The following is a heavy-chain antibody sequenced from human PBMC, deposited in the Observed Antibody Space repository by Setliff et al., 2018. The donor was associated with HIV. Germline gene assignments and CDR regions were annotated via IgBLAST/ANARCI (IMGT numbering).Heavy chain of an antibody. CDR2: ISYIGYT. Sequence: SETLSLTCTVSGDSINSGGYHWTWIRQHPGKGLEWIGYISYIGYTYYNPALKSRLTISLYTSKNQFSLKLSSVTAADTAVYYCARVFPPTRGATTNTPPGVFDIWGQGTMVTVSS. J-gene: IGHJ3*02. CDR3: ARVFPPTRGATTNTPPGVFDI. V-gene: IGHV4-31*03. CDR1: GDSINSGGYH. D-gene: IGHD1-1*01.